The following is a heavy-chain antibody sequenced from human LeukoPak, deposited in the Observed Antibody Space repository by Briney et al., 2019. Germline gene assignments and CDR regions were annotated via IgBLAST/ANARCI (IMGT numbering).Heavy chain of an antibody. CDR1: GGSISSGGYY. CDR2: IYYSGST. D-gene: IGHD6-13*01. CDR3: ARSSRYSSSWQQYFDY. V-gene: IGHV4-31*03. Sequence: SETLSLTCTVSGGSISSGGYYWSWIRQHPGKGLEWIGYIYYSGSTYYNPSLKSRVTISVDTSKNQFSLKLSSVTAADTAVYYCARSSRYSSSWQQYFDYWGQGTLVTVSS. J-gene: IGHJ4*02.